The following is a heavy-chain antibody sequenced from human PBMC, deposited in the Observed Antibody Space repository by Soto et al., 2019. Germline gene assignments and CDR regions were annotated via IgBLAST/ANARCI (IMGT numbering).Heavy chain of an antibody. D-gene: IGHD2-21*02. CDR2: ISSSSSYI. CDR1: GFTFSSYS. J-gene: IGHJ3*02. CDR3: ARGARRLGGDMDDAFDI. V-gene: IGHV3-21*01. Sequence: GGSLRLSCAASGFTFSSYSMNWVRQAPGKGLEWVSSISSSSSYIYYADSVKGRFTISRDNAKNSLYLQMNSLRAEDTAVYYCARGARRLGGDMDDAFDIWGQGTMVTVSS.